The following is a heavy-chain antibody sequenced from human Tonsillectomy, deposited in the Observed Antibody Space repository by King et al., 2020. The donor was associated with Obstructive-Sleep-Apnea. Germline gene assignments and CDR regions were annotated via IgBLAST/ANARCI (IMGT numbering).Heavy chain of an antibody. J-gene: IGHJ5*02. CDR1: GGYITSGDYY. D-gene: IGHD3-22*01. CDR2: VYYSGRT. CDR3: ARGNYYDSSGYYHRGEWFDP. V-gene: IGHV4-30-4*01. Sequence: VQLQESGPGLVKPSQTLSLTCTVSGGYITSGDYYWSWIRQPPGKGLEWIGYVYYSGRTYSNPSLKSRVTISVDTSKTQFSLKLSSVTAADTAVYYYARGNYYDSSGYYHRGEWFDPWGQGTLVTVSS.